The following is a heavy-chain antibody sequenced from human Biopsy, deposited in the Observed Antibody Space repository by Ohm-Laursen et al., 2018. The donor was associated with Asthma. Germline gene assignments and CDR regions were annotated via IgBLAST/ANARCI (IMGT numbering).Heavy chain of an antibody. Sequence: AGSYFYSDSVKGRFTISRDNSKNTLYLQMNSLTVEDTAIYYCARDFFFSSRRRHTRSSRHPAEPLSDL. CDR3: ARDFFFSSRRRHTRSSRHPAEPLSDL. V-gene: IGHV3-23*01. D-gene: IGHD1-14*01. J-gene: IGHJ2*01. CDR2: AGSY.